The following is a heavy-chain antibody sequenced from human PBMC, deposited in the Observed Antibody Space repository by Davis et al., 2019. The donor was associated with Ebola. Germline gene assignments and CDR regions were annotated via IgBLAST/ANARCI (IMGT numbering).Heavy chain of an antibody. CDR1: GFTFSSYG. CDR3: ARERKYSTLDGPGPDAFDI. Sequence: GESLKISCAASGFTFSSYGMHWVRQAPGKGLEWVAVIWYDGSNKYYADSVKGRFTISRDNSKNTLYLQMNSLRAEDTAVYYCARERKYSTLDGPGPDAFDIWGQGTMVTVSS. J-gene: IGHJ3*02. D-gene: IGHD2-8*01. V-gene: IGHV3-33*01. CDR2: IWYDGSNK.